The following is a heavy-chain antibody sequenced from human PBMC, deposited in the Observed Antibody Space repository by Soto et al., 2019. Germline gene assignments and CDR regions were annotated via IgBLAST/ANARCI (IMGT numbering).Heavy chain of an antibody. V-gene: IGHV1-2*04. CDR2: INPNSGGT. D-gene: IGHD3-22*01. J-gene: IGHJ6*02. CDR3: ARVVVVIPPGYYYAMDV. CDR1: GYTFTGDY. Sequence: ASVKGSCKAAGYTFTGDYMHWVRQAPGQGLEWMGWINPNSGGTNYAQKFQGWVTMTRDTSISTAYMELSRLRSDDTAVYYCARVVVVIPPGYYYAMDVWGQGTTVTVSS.